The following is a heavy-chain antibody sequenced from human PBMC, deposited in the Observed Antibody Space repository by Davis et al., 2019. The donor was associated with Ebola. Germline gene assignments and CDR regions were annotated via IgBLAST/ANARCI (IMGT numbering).Heavy chain of an antibody. D-gene: IGHD6-13*01. Sequence: PGGSLRLSCAASGFTFSGSAMHWVRQASGKGLEWVGRIRSKANSYATAYAASVKGRFTISRDDSKNTAYLQMNSLKTEDTAVYYCAKGIAREEAGIDYFDYWGQGTLVTVSS. J-gene: IGHJ4*02. CDR1: GFTFSGSA. CDR3: AKGIAREEAGIDYFDY. CDR2: IRSKANSYAT. V-gene: IGHV3-73*01.